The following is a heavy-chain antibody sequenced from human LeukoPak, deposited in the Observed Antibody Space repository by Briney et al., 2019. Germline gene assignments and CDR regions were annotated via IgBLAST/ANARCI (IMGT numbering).Heavy chain of an antibody. CDR1: GFTFSRYA. V-gene: IGHV3-23*01. J-gene: IGHJ4*02. D-gene: IGHD2-15*01. Sequence: PGGSLRLSCAASGFTFSRYAMSWVRQAPGGGVEGVAGISGSGVITYYASSLTRPFTISRHNSKTTLYLQMNSLRAEDTAVYYCAKDWRRDCSRGSCYFDYWGQGTLVTVSS. CDR3: AKDWRRDCSRGSCYFDY. CDR2: ISGSGVIT.